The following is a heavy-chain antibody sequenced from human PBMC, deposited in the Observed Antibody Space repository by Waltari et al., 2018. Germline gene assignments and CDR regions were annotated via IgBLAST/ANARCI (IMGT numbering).Heavy chain of an antibody. D-gene: IGHD6-19*01. CDR3: ARCLAVAGNYWYFDL. V-gene: IGHV1-69*13. Sequence: QVQLVQPGAEVKKPGSSVKVSCKASGGTFSSYDTSWVRQVPGQGLEWMGWIIPIFSTATYAQKFQGSVTITADESTSTAYMELSSLRSEDTAVYYCARCLAVAGNYWYFDLWGRGTLVTVSS. CDR2: IIPIFSTA. CDR1: GGTFSSYD. J-gene: IGHJ2*01.